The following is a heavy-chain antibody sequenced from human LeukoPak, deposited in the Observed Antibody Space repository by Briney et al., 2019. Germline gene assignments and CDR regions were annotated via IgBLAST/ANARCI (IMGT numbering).Heavy chain of an antibody. J-gene: IGHJ6*03. CDR2: IYHSGST. CDR3: ARSNPLEQLVGYYYYYMDV. Sequence: SETLSLTCTVSGYSISSGYYWGWIRQPPGQGLEWIGSIYHSGSTYYNPSLKSRVTISVDTSKNQFSLKLSSVTAADTAVYYCARSNPLEQLVGYYYYYMDVWGKGTTVTVSS. D-gene: IGHD6-6*01. CDR1: GYSISSGYY. V-gene: IGHV4-38-2*02.